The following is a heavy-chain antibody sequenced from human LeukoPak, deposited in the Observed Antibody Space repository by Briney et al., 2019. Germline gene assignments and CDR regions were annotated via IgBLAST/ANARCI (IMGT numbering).Heavy chain of an antibody. CDR1: GFTFSSYG. CDR2: IKQDGSEK. D-gene: IGHD3-9*01. J-gene: IGHJ3*02. V-gene: IGHV3-7*01. CDR3: ARAGLRYFDWLSPGAFDI. Sequence: PGGSLRLSCAASGFTFSSYGMHWVRQAPGKGLEWVANIKQDGSEKYYVDSVKGRFTISRDNAKNSLYLQMNSLRAEDTAVYYCARAGLRYFDWLSPGAFDIWGQGTMVTVSS.